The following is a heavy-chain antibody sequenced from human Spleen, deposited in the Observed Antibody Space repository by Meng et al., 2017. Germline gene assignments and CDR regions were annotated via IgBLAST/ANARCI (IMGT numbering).Heavy chain of an antibody. CDR2: IWHDGFNK. D-gene: IGHD2/OR15-2a*01. CDR3: ASSSDRYFDAFDI. CDR1: GFTFSRNV. Sequence: GESLKISCAASGFTFSRNVMHWVRQAPGKGLEWLALIWHDGFNKYYADSVKGRFTISRDNSKNTLYLQLNSLRAEDTAVYYCASSSDRYFDAFDIWGQGTMVTVSS. V-gene: IGHV3-33*01. J-gene: IGHJ3*02.